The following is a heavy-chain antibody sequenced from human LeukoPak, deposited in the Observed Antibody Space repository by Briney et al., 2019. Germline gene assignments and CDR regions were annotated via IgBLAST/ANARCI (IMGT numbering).Heavy chain of an antibody. CDR3: ARGQTTVTN. V-gene: IGHV3-7*03. J-gene: IGHJ4*02. CDR1: GFTFSSYC. CDR2: IKQEESEK. Sequence: GGSLRLLCAASGFTFSSYCMSWVRQAQGKGLERVANIKQEESEKYYVHSVKGRFTITRDNAKHSLYLQRNSMRAEDTAVYYCARGQTTVTNWGQGTLVTVSS. D-gene: IGHD4-17*01.